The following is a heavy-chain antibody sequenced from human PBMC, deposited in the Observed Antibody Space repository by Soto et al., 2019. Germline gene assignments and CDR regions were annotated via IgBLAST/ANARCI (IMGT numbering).Heavy chain of an antibody. CDR3: ARGAGGDYPYYFAY. Sequence: GGSLRLSCAASGFTFSTYSMNWVRQAPGKGLEWVSSISSSSYIYYADSVKGRFTISRDNTKNSLYLQMNSLRAEDTAVYYCARGAGGDYPYYFAYWGQGALVTVSS. CDR2: ISSSSYI. J-gene: IGHJ4*02. V-gene: IGHV3-21*01. CDR1: GFTFSTYS. D-gene: IGHD4-17*01.